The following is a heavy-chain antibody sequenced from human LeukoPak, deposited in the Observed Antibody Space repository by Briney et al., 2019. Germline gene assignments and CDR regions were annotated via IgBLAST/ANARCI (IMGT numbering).Heavy chain of an antibody. Sequence: ASVKVSCKASGYTFTGYYMHWVRQAPGQGLEWMGRINPNSGGTNYAQKFQDRVTMTRDTSISTAYMELSRLRSDDTAVYYCACLHRNVSGQDYWGQGTLVTVSS. CDR2: INPNSGGT. CDR1: GYTFTGYY. V-gene: IGHV1-2*06. J-gene: IGHJ4*02. CDR3: ACLHRNVSGQDY. D-gene: IGHD6-19*01.